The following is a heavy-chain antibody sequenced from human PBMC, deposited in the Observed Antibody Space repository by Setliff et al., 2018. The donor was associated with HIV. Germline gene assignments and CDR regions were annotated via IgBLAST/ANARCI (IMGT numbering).Heavy chain of an antibody. CDR1: GYSFTSYW. J-gene: IGHJ4*02. CDR3: IRRRRAPGTEDLEAV. V-gene: IGHV5-51*01. D-gene: IGHD1-26*01. Sequence: GESLKISCEGSGYSFTSYWIGWVRQMPGKGLEWMGIIYPGDSVTRYGPSFQGQVFISADRSITTAYLEWSSLKPSDTAMYYCIRRRRAPGTEDLEAVWGQGTLVTVSS. CDR2: IYPGDSVT.